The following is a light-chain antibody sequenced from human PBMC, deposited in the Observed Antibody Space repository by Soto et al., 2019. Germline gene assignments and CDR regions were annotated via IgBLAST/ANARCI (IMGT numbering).Light chain of an antibody. J-gene: IGLJ1*01. CDR1: RNDVGGYNY. CDR3: SSYTSNDTYV. V-gene: IGLV2-14*01. Sequence: QSVLTQPASVSGSPGQSIAISCTGTRNDVGGYNYVSWYQQHPGKAPKLMIHDVSNRPSGVSNRFSGSKSGDTASLTISGLQTDDEADYYCSSYTSNDTYVFGTGTRSPS. CDR2: DVS.